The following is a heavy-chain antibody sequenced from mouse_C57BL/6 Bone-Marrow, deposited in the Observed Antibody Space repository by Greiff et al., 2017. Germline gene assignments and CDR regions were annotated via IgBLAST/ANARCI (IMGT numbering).Heavy chain of an antibody. CDR2: IYPGSGST. D-gene: IGHD4-1*01. J-gene: IGHJ1*03. CDR1: GYTFTSYW. V-gene: IGHV1-55*01. Sequence: QVQLQQPGAELVKPGASVKMSCKASGYTFTSYWITWVKQRPGQGLEWIGDIYPGSGSTNYNEKFKSTATLTVDTSSSTAYMQLSRLTSEDSAVYYCAREGLDWDVLWYFDVWGTGTTVTVSS. CDR3: AREGLDWDVLWYFDV.